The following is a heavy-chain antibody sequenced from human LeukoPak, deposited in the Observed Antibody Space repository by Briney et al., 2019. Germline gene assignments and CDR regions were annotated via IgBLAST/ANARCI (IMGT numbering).Heavy chain of an antibody. CDR1: GGSISSGGYY. Sequence: PSQTLSLTCTVSGGSISSGGYYWSWIRQPPGKGLEWIGEINHSGSTNYNPSLKSRVTISVDTSKNQFSLKLSSVTAADTAVYYCARGRGSSSWYLRGVDYFDYWGQGTLVTVSS. D-gene: IGHD6-13*01. CDR2: INHSGST. CDR3: ARGRGSSSWYLRGVDYFDY. V-gene: IGHV4-30-2*01. J-gene: IGHJ4*02.